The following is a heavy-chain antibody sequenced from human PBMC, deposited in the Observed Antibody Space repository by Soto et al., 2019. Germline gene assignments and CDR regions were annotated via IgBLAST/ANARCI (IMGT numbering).Heavy chain of an antibody. D-gene: IGHD3-22*01. CDR2: IYYSGST. V-gene: IGHV4-31*03. J-gene: IGHJ4*02. CDR1: GGSISSGGYY. Sequence: PSETLSLTCTVSGGSISSGGYYWSWIRQHPGKGLEWIGYIYYSGSTYYNPSLKSRVTISVETSKNQFSLKLSSVTAADTAVYYCARVTTYYYDSSGYYYPYYFDYWGQGTLVTVSS. CDR3: ARVTTYYYDSSGYYYPYYFDY.